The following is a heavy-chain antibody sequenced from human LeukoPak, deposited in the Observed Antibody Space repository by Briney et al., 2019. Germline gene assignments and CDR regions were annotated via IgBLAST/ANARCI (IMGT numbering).Heavy chain of an antibody. CDR1: GGTFSSYA. CDR2: IIPILGIA. V-gene: IGHV1-69*04. J-gene: IGHJ6*02. Sequence: ASVKVSCEASGGTFSSYAISWVRQAPGQGLEWMGRIIPILGIANCAQKFQGRVTITADKSTSTAYMELSSLRSEDTAVYYCARDRDYGGNYYYYGMDVWGQGTTVTVSS. CDR3: ARDRDYGGNYYYYGMDV. D-gene: IGHD4-23*01.